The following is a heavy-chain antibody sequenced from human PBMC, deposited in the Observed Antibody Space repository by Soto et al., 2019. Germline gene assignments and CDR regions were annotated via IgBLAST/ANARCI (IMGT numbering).Heavy chain of an antibody. Sequence: QVQLVQSGAEVKKPGASVKVSCKASGYTFTSYGISWVRQAPGQGLEWMGWISTYNGNTNYAQKRQGRVTMTTDTSTSTAYMELRSLRSDDTAVYYCARDSYYYDSSGYYEPDYWGQGTLVTVSS. CDR1: GYTFTSYG. J-gene: IGHJ4*02. V-gene: IGHV1-18*01. CDR3: ARDSYYYDSSGYYEPDY. CDR2: ISTYNGNT. D-gene: IGHD3-22*01.